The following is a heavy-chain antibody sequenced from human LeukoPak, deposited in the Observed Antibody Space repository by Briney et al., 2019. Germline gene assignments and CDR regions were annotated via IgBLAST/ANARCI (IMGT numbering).Heavy chain of an antibody. V-gene: IGHV4-59*08. CDR1: GGSISTYY. J-gene: IGHJ4*02. CDR3: ARQYSSGWYYFDY. D-gene: IGHD6-19*01. CDR2: IYYTGST. Sequence: SETLSLTCNVSGGSISTYYWSWLRQPPGKGLEWIGYIYYTGSTDYNPSLKSRVTMSIDTSRKQFSLKLSSVTAADTAVYYCARQYSSGWYYFDYWGQGTLVTVSS.